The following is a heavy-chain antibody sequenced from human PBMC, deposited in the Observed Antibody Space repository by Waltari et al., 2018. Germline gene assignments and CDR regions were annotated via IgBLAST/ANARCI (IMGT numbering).Heavy chain of an antibody. J-gene: IGHJ4*02. CDR1: GFTFSNYW. Sequence: EVQLVESGGGLVQPGGSLRLSCAASGFTFSNYWMSWVRQAPGKGLEWVASIKQDGSEKYYVDSVKGRFTISRDNAKNSLYLQMNSLRAEDTAVYYCARDQGGYDPLDYWGQGTLVTVSS. CDR2: IKQDGSEK. CDR3: ARDQGGYDPLDY. V-gene: IGHV3-7*03. D-gene: IGHD5-12*01.